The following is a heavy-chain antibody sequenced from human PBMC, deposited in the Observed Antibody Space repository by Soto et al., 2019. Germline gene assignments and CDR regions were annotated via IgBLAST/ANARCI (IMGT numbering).Heavy chain of an antibody. CDR2: ISGSGARI. CDR3: AIDGLVSCTGGTCFGSDY. V-gene: IGHV3-23*01. D-gene: IGHD2-15*01. CDR1: GFTFSSYV. J-gene: IGHJ4*02. Sequence: EVQLLESGGNLVQPGGSLRLSCAASGFTFSSYVMSWVRQAPGKGLEWVSTISGSGARIYDADSVKGRFTISRDNSKNTGYLQMNSLTAEDTAVYDCAIDGLVSCTGGTCFGSDYWGQGSLVTVSS.